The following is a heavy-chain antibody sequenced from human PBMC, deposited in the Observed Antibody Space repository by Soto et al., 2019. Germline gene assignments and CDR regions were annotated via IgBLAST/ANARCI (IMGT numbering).Heavy chain of an antibody. CDR3: ATSPGFGGYYVV. Sequence: QVQLVQSGAEVKKPVSSVKVSCKASGGTFSTKYAISWVRQAPGEGLEWMGGITPSFGTRDYAQKFQDRATITANPSTSIVDIDLTSLRSPHTAVYYCATSPGFGGYYVVWVQGTLVTVSS. D-gene: IGHD3-10*02. V-gene: IGHV1-69*01. J-gene: IGHJ4*02. CDR2: ITPSFGTR. CDR1: GGTFSTKYA.